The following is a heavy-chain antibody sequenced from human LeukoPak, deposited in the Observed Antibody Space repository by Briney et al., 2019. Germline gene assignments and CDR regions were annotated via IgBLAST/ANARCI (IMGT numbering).Heavy chain of an antibody. V-gene: IGHV3-33*06. CDR1: GFTFSNYG. CDR2: IWYDGSNN. D-gene: IGHD3-22*01. Sequence: GGSLRLSCAASGFTFSNYGMHWVRQAPGKGLEWVAVIWYDGSNNYYGDSVKGRFTISRDNSKNTLYLQMNSLRAEDTAVYYCAKDPTPRSGGHYYDSSGYSAFDIWGQGTMVTVSS. CDR3: AKDPTPRSGGHYYDSSGYSAFDI. J-gene: IGHJ3*02.